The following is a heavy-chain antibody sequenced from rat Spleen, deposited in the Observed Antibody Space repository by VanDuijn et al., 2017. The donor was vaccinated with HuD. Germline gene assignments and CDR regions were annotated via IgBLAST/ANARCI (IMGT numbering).Heavy chain of an antibody. CDR2: ISYDGSST. CDR3: TRGSLGSGRLNWFVY. D-gene: IGHD4-6*01. CDR1: GFTFSDYY. V-gene: IGHV5-29*01. Sequence: EVQLVESDGGLVQPGRSLKLSCAASGFTFSDYYMAWVRQVPTKGLEWVATISYDGSSTYYRDSVKGRFTLSRDNTKNTLYLQMNSLTSADTATYYCTRGSLGSGRLNWFVYWGQGTLVTVSS. J-gene: IGHJ3*01.